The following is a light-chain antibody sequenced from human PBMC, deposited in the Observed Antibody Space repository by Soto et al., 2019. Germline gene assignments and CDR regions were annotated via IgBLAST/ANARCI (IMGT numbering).Light chain of an antibody. V-gene: IGLV1-40*01. Sequence: QPVLTQPPSVSGAPGQRVTISCTGSSSNIGAVYDVHWYQQLPGTAPKLLIYGNSNRPSGVPDRFSGSKSGTSASLAITGLQAEDEADYYCQSYDSSLSGVVFGGGTKLTVL. CDR3: QSYDSSLSGVV. CDR1: SSNIGAVYD. J-gene: IGLJ2*01. CDR2: GNS.